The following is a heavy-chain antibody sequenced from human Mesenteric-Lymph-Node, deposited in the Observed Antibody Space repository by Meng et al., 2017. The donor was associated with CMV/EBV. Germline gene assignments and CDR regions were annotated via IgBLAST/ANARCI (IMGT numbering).Heavy chain of an antibody. CDR3: ASSSRSRYFDY. D-gene: IGHD6-6*01. CDR1: GGSISSSRYH. J-gene: IGHJ4*02. CDR2: IYYSGST. Sequence: SETLSLTCTVSGGSISSSRYHWDWIRQPPGKGLEWIGYIYYSGSTNYNPSLKSRVTISVDTSKNQFSLKLSSVTAADTAVYYCASSSRSRYFDYWGQGTLVTVSS. V-gene: IGHV4-61*05.